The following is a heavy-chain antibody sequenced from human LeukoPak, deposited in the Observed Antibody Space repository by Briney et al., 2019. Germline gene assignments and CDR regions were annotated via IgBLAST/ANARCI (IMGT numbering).Heavy chain of an antibody. Sequence: ASVKVSCKASGYTFTNYGISWVRQAPGQGLEWMGWISVYNGNTNYAQKLQGRVTMTTDTSTSTADMELRSLRSDDTAVYYCARGGNSGWRTPNDDYWGQGTLVTVSS. CDR2: ISVYNGNT. D-gene: IGHD6-19*01. CDR1: GYTFTNYG. V-gene: IGHV1-18*01. J-gene: IGHJ4*02. CDR3: ARGGNSGWRTPNDDY.